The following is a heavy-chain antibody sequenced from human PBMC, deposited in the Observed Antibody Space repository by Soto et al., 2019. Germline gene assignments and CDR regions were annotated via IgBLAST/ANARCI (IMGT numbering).Heavy chain of an antibody. J-gene: IGHJ4*02. V-gene: IGHV4-34*01. Sequence: SETLSLTCAVYGGSFSGYYWSWIRQPPGKGLEWIGEINHSGSTNYNPSLKSRVTISVDTSKNQFSLKLSSVTAADTAVYYCARDNSSGYYYDYWGQGTLVTVSS. D-gene: IGHD3-22*01. CDR3: ARDNSSGYYYDY. CDR2: INHSGST. CDR1: GGSFSGYY.